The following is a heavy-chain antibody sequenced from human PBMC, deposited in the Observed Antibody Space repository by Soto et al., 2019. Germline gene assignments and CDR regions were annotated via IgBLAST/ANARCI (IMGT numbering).Heavy chain of an antibody. Sequence: ASVKVSCKXSGYTFTSYAMHWVRQAPGQRLEWMGWINAGNGNTKYSQKFQGRVTITRDTSASTAYMELSSLRSEDTAVYYCARGRGYCSGGSCYYDYWGQGTLVTVSS. CDR2: INAGNGNT. D-gene: IGHD2-15*01. CDR1: GYTFTSYA. CDR3: ARGRGYCSGGSCYYDY. J-gene: IGHJ4*02. V-gene: IGHV1-3*01.